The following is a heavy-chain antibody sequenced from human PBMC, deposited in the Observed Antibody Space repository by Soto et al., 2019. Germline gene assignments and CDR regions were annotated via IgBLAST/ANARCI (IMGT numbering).Heavy chain of an antibody. Sequence: SVKVSCKASGYTFTSYDINWVRQATGQGLEWMGWMNPNSGNTGYAQKFQGRVTMTRNTSISTAYMELSSLRSEDTAVYYCASPACNYDFWSGYSFYIWAQRTTVTVSS. V-gene: IGHV1-8*01. CDR2: MNPNSGNT. CDR3: ASPACNYDFWSGYSFYI. CDR1: GYTFTSYD. J-gene: IGHJ3*02. D-gene: IGHD3-3*01.